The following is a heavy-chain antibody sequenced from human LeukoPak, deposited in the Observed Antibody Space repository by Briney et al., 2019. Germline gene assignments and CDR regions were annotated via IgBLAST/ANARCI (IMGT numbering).Heavy chain of an antibody. CDR2: FDPEDGET. CDR1: GYTLTELS. D-gene: IGHD6-13*01. V-gene: IGHV1-24*01. Sequence: ASVKVSCKVSGYTLTELSMHWVRQAPGKGLEWMGGFDPEDGETIYAQKFQGRVTMTEDTSTDTAYMELSSLRSEDTAVYYCATDQAAAGIMDVWGQGTTGTVSS. CDR3: ATDQAAAGIMDV. J-gene: IGHJ6*02.